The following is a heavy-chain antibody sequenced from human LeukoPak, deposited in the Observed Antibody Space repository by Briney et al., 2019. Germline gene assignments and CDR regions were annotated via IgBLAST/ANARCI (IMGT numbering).Heavy chain of an antibody. CDR3: ARVRRPYYYGSGSYYGVYFDY. Sequence: SETLSLTCAVYGGSFSGYYWSWIRQPPGKGLEWIGGINHSGSTNYNPSLKSRVTISVDTSKNQFSLKLSSVTAADTAVYYCARVRRPYYYGSGSYYGVYFDYWGQGTLVTVSS. CDR1: GGSFSGYY. J-gene: IGHJ4*02. D-gene: IGHD3-10*01. V-gene: IGHV4-34*01. CDR2: INHSGST.